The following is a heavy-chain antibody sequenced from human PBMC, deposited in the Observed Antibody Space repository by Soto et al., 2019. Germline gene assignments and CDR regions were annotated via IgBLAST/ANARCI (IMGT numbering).Heavy chain of an antibody. D-gene: IGHD3-22*01. CDR1: DGSFSGYY. CDR3: ARPHYDSNTFYSFFDY. J-gene: IGHJ4*02. Sequence: SETLSLTCVVYDGSFSGYYWSWIRQPPGKGLEWIGQIFHGGSTNYSPSLKSRVTISLDTSRKQFFLELTSVTAADTAVYYCARPHYDSNTFYSFFDYWGQGTLVTVSS. CDR2: IFHGGST. V-gene: IGHV4-34*12.